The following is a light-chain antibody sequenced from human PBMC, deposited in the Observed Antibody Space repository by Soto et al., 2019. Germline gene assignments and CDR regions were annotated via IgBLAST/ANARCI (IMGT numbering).Light chain of an antibody. CDR2: EVS. J-gene: IGLJ3*02. Sequence: QSALTQPASVSGSPGQSITISCTGTSSDVGYDNYVSWFQQHPGKAPKLMIYEVSRRPSGVSNRFSGSKSDNTASLTISGLQAEDEADYYCTSHTASSTWVFGGGTKLTVL. V-gene: IGLV2-14*01. CDR3: TSHTASSTWV. CDR1: SSDVGYDNY.